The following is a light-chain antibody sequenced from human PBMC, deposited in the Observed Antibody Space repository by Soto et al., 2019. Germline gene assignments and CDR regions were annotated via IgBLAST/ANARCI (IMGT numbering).Light chain of an antibody. CDR2: AAS. J-gene: IGKJ1*01. CDR1: HSVANNY. V-gene: IGKV3-20*01. Sequence: VGLAQSPATLSLSPGERATSSCRVSHSVANNYLAWYQQKHGQPPRLIIFAASSRATGVPHRFSGSGSGTEFTLTISNLQSEDFAVYHCQQYDKWPRTFGQGTKVDI. CDR3: QQYDKWPRT.